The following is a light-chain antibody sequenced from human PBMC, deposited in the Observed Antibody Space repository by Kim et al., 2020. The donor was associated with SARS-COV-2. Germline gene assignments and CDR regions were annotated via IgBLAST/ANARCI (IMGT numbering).Light chain of an antibody. CDR3: NSRDSNDNVV. V-gene: IGLV3-19*01. Sequence: VPFVQTFRITCQGDNRRNYYATWYQQKPGQAPILFIYGKNYRPSSIPDRFSCSSSGNTAFLTITGTQAGDEADYYCNSRDSNDNVVFGGGTKLTVL. CDR2: GKN. CDR1: NRRNYY. J-gene: IGLJ2*01.